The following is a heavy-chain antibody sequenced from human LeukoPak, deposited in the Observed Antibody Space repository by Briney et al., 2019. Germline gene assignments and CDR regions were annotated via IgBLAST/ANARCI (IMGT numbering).Heavy chain of an antibody. D-gene: IGHD3-16*01. CDR3: ARWGPYDAFDI. J-gene: IGHJ3*02. CDR1: GGSISSGSYY. V-gene: IGHV4-61*02. Sequence: SSETLSLTCTVSGGSISSGSYYWSWIRQPAGKGLEWIGRIYTSGSTNYNPSLKSRVTISVDTSKNQFSLKLSSVTAADTAVYYCARWGPYDAFDIWGQGTMVTVSS. CDR2: IYTSGST.